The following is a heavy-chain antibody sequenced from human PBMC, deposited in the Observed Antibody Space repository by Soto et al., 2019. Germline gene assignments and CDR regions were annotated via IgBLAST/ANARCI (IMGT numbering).Heavy chain of an antibody. V-gene: IGHV4-34*01. CDR1: GGSFSGYY. D-gene: IGHD6-19*01. Sequence: SETLSLTCAVYGGSFSGYYWSWIRQPPGKGLEWIGEINHSGSTNYNPSLKSRVAISVDTSKNQFSLKLSSVTAADTAVYYCAMVNSSGSVYYFDYWGQGTLVTVSS. CDR3: AMVNSSGSVYYFDY. CDR2: INHSGST. J-gene: IGHJ4*02.